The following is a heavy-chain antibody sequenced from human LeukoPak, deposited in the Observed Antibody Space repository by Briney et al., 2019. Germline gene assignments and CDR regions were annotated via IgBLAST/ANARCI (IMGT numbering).Heavy chain of an antibody. CDR3: ARRWFGDHSPAGYFDY. CDR1: GGSFSGYY. Sequence: ASETLSLTCAVYGGSFSGYYWSWIRQPPGKGLEWIGEINHSGSTNYNPSLKSRVTISVDTSKNQFSLKLSSVTAADTAVYYCARRWFGDHSPAGYFDYWGQGTLVTVSS. V-gene: IGHV4-34*01. CDR2: INHSGST. D-gene: IGHD3-10*01. J-gene: IGHJ4*02.